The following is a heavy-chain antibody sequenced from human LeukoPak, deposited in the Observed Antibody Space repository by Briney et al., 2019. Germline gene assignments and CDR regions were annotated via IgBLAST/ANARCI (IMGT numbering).Heavy chain of an antibody. CDR2: IRYDGSNK. J-gene: IGHJ4*02. V-gene: IGHV3-30*02. CDR1: AFTFNNYD. Sequence: GGSLRLSCAASAFTFNNYDMHWVRQAPGRGLEWVAFIRYDGSNKYYADFVEGRFTISRDNSKNTLYVLMNSLRAEDTAVYYCAKDSGSYYTSDYWGQGTLVTVSS. D-gene: IGHD3-10*01. CDR3: AKDSGSYYTSDY.